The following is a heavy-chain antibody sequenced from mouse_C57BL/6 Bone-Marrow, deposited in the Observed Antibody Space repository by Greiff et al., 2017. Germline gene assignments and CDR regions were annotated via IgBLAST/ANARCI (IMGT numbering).Heavy chain of an antibody. J-gene: IGHJ2*01. Sequence: QVQLQQPGAELVKPGASVKLSCTASGYTFTSYWMHWVKQRPGQGLEWIGMIHPNSGSTNYNEKFKSKATLTVDKSSSTAYMQLSSLTSEDSAVYYCASRLLRYPYDYWGQGTTLTVSS. CDR1: GYTFTSYW. D-gene: IGHD1-1*01. V-gene: IGHV1-64*01. CDR2: IHPNSGST. CDR3: ASRLLRYPYDY.